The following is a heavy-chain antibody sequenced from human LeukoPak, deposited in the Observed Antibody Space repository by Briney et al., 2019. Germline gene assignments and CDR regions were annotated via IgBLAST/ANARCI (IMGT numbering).Heavy chain of an antibody. CDR3: ARKGAGLDAFDL. D-gene: IGHD3/OR15-3a*01. J-gene: IGHJ3*01. CDR2: ISRSGGST. CDR1: GFTFSNYG. V-gene: IGHV3-23*01. Sequence: GGSLRLSCAASGFTFSNYGMSWVRQAPGKGLEGVSSISRSGGSTHYADSVKGRFVISRDTSKNTLHLQMNSLTAGDTAVYYCARKGAGLDAFDLWGQGTVVTVSS.